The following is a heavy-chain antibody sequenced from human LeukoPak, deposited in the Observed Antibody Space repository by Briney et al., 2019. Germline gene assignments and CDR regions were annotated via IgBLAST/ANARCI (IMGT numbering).Heavy chain of an antibody. CDR3: ARGVRSSWYVPFDY. CDR2: INHSGST. J-gene: IGHJ4*02. D-gene: IGHD6-13*01. CDR1: GGSFSGYY. V-gene: IGHV4-34*01. Sequence: PSETLSLTCAVYGGSFSGYYWSWIRQPPGKGLEWIGEINHSGSTNYNPSLKSRVTISVDTSKNQFSLKLSSETAADTAVYYCARGVRSSWYVPFDYWGQGTLVTVSS.